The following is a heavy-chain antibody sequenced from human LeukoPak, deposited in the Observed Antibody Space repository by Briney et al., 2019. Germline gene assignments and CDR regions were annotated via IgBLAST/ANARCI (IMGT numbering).Heavy chain of an antibody. CDR2: INHSGST. J-gene: IGHJ5*02. V-gene: IGHV4-34*01. CDR3: ARFRHCSGGSCYGLMGGAWFDP. CDR1: GGSFSGYY. D-gene: IGHD2-15*01. Sequence: SETLSLTCAVYGGSFSGYYWSWIRQPPGKGLEWIGEINHSGSTNYNPSLKSRVTISVDTSKNQFSLKLSSVTAADTAVYYCARFRHCSGGSCYGLMGGAWFDPWGQGTLATVSS.